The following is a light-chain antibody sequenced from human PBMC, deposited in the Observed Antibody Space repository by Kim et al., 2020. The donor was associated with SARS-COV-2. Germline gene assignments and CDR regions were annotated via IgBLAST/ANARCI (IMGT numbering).Light chain of an antibody. J-gene: IGLJ3*02. CDR1: SANIGSNN. CDR2: SNN. CDR3: SVWDDGRKHRV. V-gene: IGLV1-44*01. Sequence: QLVLTQPPSASGTPGQRVTISCSRSSANIGSNNVVWYQQLPGAAPNLLIYSNNQRPSGIPDRFSGSRSGTSASLAISGLQSGDEADYYCSVWDDGRKHRVFGGGTQLTVL.